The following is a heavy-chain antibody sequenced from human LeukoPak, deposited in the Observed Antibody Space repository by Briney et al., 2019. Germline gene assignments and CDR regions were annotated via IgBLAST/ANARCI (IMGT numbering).Heavy chain of an antibody. V-gene: IGHV3-23*01. Sequence: PGGSLRLSCVASGFTFSSYAMSCVRQAPGKGLEWVSAISGSGGNTYYADSVKGRFTISRDNSKNTLYLQMNSLRAEDTAVYYCAKAKTMTHDAFDIWGQGTMVTVSS. CDR1: GFTFSSYA. CDR2: ISGSGGNT. CDR3: AKAKTMTHDAFDI. D-gene: IGHD3-22*01. J-gene: IGHJ3*02.